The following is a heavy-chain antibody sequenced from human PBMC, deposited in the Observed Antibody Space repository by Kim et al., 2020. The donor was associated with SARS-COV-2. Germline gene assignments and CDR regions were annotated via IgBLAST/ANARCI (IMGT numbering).Heavy chain of an antibody. CDR3: ARGEYYDSRRVNYYGMDV. J-gene: IGHJ6*02. V-gene: IGHV4-31*03. Sequence: SETLSLTCTVSGGSISSGGYYWSWIRQHPGKGLEWIGYIYYSGSTYYNPSLKSRVTISVDTSKNQFSLKLSSVTAADTAVYYCARGEYYDSRRVNYYGMDVWGQGTTVTVSS. D-gene: IGHD3-22*01. CDR1: GGSISSGGYY. CDR2: IYYSGST.